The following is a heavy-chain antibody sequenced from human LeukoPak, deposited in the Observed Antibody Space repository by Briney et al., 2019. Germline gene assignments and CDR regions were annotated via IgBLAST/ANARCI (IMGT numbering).Heavy chain of an antibody. CDR3: ARAATGYNYGYYY. V-gene: IGHV3-21*01. CDR2: ISSNSSYI. Sequence: PGGSLRLSCAASGFTFSSYSMNWVRQAPGKGLEWVSSISSNSSYIYYADSVKGRFTISRDNAKNSLYLQMNSLRAEDTAVYYCARAATGYNYGYYYWGQGTLVTVSS. J-gene: IGHJ4*02. CDR1: GFTFSSYS. D-gene: IGHD5-18*01.